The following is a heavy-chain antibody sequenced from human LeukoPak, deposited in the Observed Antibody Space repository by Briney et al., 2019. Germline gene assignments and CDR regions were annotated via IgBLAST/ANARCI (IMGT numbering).Heavy chain of an antibody. V-gene: IGHV1-18*01. J-gene: IGHJ6*02. CDR1: GYTFTSYG. CDR2: ISAYNGNT. Sequence: ASVKVSCKASGYTFTSYGISWVRQAPGQGLEWMGWISAYNGNTNYAQKLQGRVTMTTDTSTSTAYMELRSLRSDDTAVYYCARDLTPTLGYCTNGVCRDYYYGMDVWGQGTTVTVPS. D-gene: IGHD2-8*01. CDR3: ARDLTPTLGYCTNGVCRDYYYGMDV.